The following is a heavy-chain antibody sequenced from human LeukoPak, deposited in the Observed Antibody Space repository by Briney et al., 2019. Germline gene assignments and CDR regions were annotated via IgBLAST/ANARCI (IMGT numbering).Heavy chain of an antibody. CDR2: ISWNSGSI. Sequence: GRSLRLSCAASGFTFDDYAMHWVRHAPGKGLEWVSGISWNSGSIGYADSVKGRFTISRDNAKNSLYLQMDSLRAEDTALYCCAKDKGPFGEGYFDYWGQGTLVTVSS. J-gene: IGHJ4*02. D-gene: IGHD3-10*01. V-gene: IGHV3-9*01. CDR3: AKDKGPFGEGYFDY. CDR1: GFTFDDYA.